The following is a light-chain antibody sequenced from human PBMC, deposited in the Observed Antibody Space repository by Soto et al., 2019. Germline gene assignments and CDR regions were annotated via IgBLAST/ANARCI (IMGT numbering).Light chain of an antibody. Sequence: QSALTQPASVSGSPGQSITISCTGTGNDVGGYNYVSWYQQHPGKAPKLMIYDVSNRPSGVSNRFSGSKSGNTASLTISGLHAEDEADYYCSSFTSSTTRVFGTGTKVTVL. V-gene: IGLV2-14*01. J-gene: IGLJ1*01. CDR1: GNDVGGYNY. CDR3: SSFTSSTTRV. CDR2: DVS.